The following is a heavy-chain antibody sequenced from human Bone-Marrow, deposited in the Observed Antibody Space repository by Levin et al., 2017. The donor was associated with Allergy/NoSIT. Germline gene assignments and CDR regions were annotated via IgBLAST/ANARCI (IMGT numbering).Heavy chain of an antibody. Sequence: GESLKISCKASGYTFNSYYIHWVRQAPGQGLEWMGIINPSGDSSSYAQKFQGRVTMTTDTSTSTVYLAVSSLRSEDTAGYYCERDRWDSSGYYPGYWGQGTLVTVSS. CDR2: INPSGDSS. V-gene: IGHV1-46*02. J-gene: IGHJ4*02. D-gene: IGHD3-22*01. CDR3: ERDRWDSSGYYPGY. CDR1: GYTFNSYY.